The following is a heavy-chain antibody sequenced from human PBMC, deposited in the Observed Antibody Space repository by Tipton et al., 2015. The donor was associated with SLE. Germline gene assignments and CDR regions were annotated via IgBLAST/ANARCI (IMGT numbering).Heavy chain of an antibody. CDR2: IFSTEST. V-gene: IGHV4-59*08. J-gene: IGHJ4*02. CDR3: ARAGILTGYYPYFDY. Sequence: LRLSCTVSGGSITTYYWSWIRQPPGKGLEWIGYIFSTESTNYNPSVKSRVTISVDTSKNQFSLKLSSVTATDTAVYYCARAGILTGYYPYFDYWGQGNLVTVSS. CDR1: GGSITTYY. D-gene: IGHD3-9*01.